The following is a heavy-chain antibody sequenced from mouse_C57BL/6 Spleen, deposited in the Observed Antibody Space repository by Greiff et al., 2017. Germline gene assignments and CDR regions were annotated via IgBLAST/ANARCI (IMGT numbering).Heavy chain of an antibody. CDR1: GFTFSSYA. CDR2: ISDGGSYT. Sequence: EVKLMESGGGLVKPGGSLKLSCAASGFTFSSYAMSWVRQTPEKRLEWVATISDGGSYTYYPDNVKGRFTISRDNAKNNLYLQMSHLKSEDTAMYFCARERESGRGRETWFAYWGQGTLVTVSA. J-gene: IGHJ3*01. CDR3: ARERESGRGRETWFAY. D-gene: IGHD3-1*01. V-gene: IGHV5-4*01.